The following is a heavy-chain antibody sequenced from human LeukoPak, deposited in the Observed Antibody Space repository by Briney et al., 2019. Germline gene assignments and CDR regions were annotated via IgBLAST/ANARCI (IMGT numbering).Heavy chain of an antibody. CDR3: ARGATPYYYYMDV. D-gene: IGHD1-26*01. Sequence: ASVKVSCKASGYTFTGYYMHWVRQAPGQGLEWMGRINPNSGGTNYAQKFQGRVTMTRDTSISTAYMELSRLRSDDAAVYYCARGATPYYYYMDVWGKGTTVTVSS. V-gene: IGHV1-2*06. CDR1: GYTFTGYY. CDR2: INPNSGGT. J-gene: IGHJ6*03.